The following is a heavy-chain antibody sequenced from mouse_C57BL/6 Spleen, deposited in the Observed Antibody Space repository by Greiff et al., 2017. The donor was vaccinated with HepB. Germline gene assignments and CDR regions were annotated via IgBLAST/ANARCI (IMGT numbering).Heavy chain of an antibody. Sequence: QVQLQQSGAELVKPGASVKISCKASGYAFSSYWMNWVKQRPGKGLEWIGQIYPGDGDTNYNGKFKGKATLTADKSSSTAYMQLSSLTSEDSAVYFCASQYYGSSYPWYFDVWGTRTTVTVAS. V-gene: IGHV1-80*01. D-gene: IGHD1-1*01. CDR3: ASQYYGSSYPWYFDV. CDR1: GYAFSSYW. CDR2: IYPGDGDT. J-gene: IGHJ1*03.